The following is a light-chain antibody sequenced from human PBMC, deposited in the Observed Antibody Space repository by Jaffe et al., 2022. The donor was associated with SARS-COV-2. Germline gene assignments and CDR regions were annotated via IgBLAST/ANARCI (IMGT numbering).Light chain of an antibody. CDR1: NIGSKS. J-gene: IGLJ1*01. V-gene: IGLV3-21*04. Sequence: SYVLTQPPSVSVAPTKTATITCGGNNIGSKSVHWYQQKPGQAPVLVIYYDSDRPSGIPERFSGSNSGNTATLTIYRVEAGDEADYYCQVWDSGSDHYVFGTGTKVTVL. CDR3: QVWDSGSDHYV. CDR2: YDS.